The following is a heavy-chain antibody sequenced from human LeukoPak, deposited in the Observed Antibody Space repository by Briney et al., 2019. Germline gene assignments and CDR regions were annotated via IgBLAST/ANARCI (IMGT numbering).Heavy chain of an antibody. Sequence: GRSLRLSCAASGFTFSSYAMSWVRQAPGRGLEWVSAFGGGSSSTYYADSVRGRFTISRDNSKNTVYLQMDSLRAEDTAVYYCAKENPLQNWNYDYWGQGTLVTVSS. CDR1: GFTFSSYA. J-gene: IGHJ4*02. CDR3: AKENPLQNWNYDY. D-gene: IGHD1-1*01. V-gene: IGHV3-23*01. CDR2: FGGGSSST.